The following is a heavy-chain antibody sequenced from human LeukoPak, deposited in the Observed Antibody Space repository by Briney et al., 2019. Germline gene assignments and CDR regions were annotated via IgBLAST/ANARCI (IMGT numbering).Heavy chain of an antibody. CDR1: GYTFTSYD. V-gene: IGHV1-8*01. CDR2: MNPNSGNT. Sequence: GASVKVSCKASGYTFTSYDINWVRQATGQGLEWMGWMNPNSGNTGYAQKFQGRVTMTRDTSTSTVYMELSSLRSEDTAVYYCARGVVVHEHTYGTFDYWGQGTLVTVSS. CDR3: ARGVVVHEHTYGTFDY. J-gene: IGHJ4*02. D-gene: IGHD5-18*01.